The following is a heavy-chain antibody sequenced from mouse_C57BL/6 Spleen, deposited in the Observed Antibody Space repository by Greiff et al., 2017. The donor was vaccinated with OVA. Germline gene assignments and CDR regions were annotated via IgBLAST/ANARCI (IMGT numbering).Heavy chain of an antibody. CDR3: ARGNDYDGYYFDY. Sequence: VQLQQPGAELVKPGASVKLSCKASGYTFTSYWMHWVKQRPGQGLEWIGMIHPNSGSTNYNEKFKSKATLTVDKSSSTAYMQLSSLTSEDSAVYYCARGNDYDGYYFDYWGQGTTLTVSS. CDR1: GYTFTSYW. V-gene: IGHV1-64*01. CDR2: IHPNSGST. D-gene: IGHD2-4*01. J-gene: IGHJ2*01.